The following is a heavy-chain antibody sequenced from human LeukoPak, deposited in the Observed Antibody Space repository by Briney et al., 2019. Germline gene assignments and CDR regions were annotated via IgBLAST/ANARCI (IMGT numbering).Heavy chain of an antibody. CDR2: IYYSGST. D-gene: IGHD6-6*01. J-gene: IGHJ4*02. Sequence: SETLSLTCTVSGGSIRSYYWSWIRQPPGKGLEWIGYIYYSGSTNYNPSLKGRVTMSVDTSKNQFSLKLSSVTTADTAVYYCASMTRPYYFDYWGQGTLVTVSS. V-gene: IGHV4-59*01. CDR1: GGSIRSYY. CDR3: ASMTRPYYFDY.